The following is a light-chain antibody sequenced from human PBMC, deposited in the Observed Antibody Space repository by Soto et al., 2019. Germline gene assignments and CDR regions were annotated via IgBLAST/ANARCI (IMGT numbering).Light chain of an antibody. CDR3: QSHDTSLSGSKV. J-gene: IGLJ2*01. CDR2: DNT. Sequence: QSVLTQPPSVSGAPGQRVTISCSGSSSNIGAGYLVHWYQQVPGTAPKLLIYDNTNRPSGVPDRFSGSKSGTSASLAITGLQAEDEADYFCQSHDTSLSGSKVFGGGTKLTVL. V-gene: IGLV1-40*01. CDR1: SSNIGAGYL.